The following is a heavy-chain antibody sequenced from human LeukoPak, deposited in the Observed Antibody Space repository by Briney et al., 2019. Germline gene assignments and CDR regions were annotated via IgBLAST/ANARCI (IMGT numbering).Heavy chain of an antibody. J-gene: IGHJ3*02. V-gene: IGHV4-59*01. CDR1: GGSISSYY. D-gene: IGHD1-26*01. Sequence: SETLSLTCTVSGGSISSYYWSCIRQPPGKGLEWIGYIYYSGSTSYNPSLKSRVTISVDTSKKQFSLKLSSVTAADTAFYYCARYIVSYPHDAFDIWGQGTMVTVSS. CDR3: ARYIVSYPHDAFDI. CDR2: IYYSGST.